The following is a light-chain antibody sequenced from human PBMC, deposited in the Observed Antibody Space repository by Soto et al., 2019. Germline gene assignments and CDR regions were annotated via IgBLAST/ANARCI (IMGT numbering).Light chain of an antibody. Sequence: QPASVSGSPGQSITISCTGTSSDVDNYNFVSWYQHHPGKAPKLIIYDVTERPSGVSDRFSASKSGNTASLTISGLQPEDEADYHCSSYTTDNTLVVFGGGTKLTVL. J-gene: IGLJ2*01. CDR2: DVT. CDR3: SSYTTDNTLVV. CDR1: SSDVDNYNF. V-gene: IGLV2-14*03.